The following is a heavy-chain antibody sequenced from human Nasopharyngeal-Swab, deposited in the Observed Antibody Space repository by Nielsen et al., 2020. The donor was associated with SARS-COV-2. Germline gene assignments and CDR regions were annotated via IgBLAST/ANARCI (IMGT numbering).Heavy chain of an antibody. D-gene: IGHD1-26*01. CDR1: GFTFRSYS. J-gene: IGHJ6*02. CDR3: ARRVVGTGNYYYGMDV. Sequence: GGALRLSSAASGFTFRSYSMKWVRQAPGKGLEWVSSISSSSSYIYYADSVKGRFTISRDNAKNSLYLQMNSLRAEDTAVYYCARRVVGTGNYYYGMDVWGQGTTVTVSS. CDR2: ISSSSSYI. V-gene: IGHV3-21*01.